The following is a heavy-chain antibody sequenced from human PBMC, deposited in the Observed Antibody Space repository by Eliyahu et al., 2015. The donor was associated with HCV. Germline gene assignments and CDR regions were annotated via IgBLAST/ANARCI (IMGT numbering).Heavy chain of an antibody. Sequence: QVQLVESGGGVVQPGRSLRLSCAASGFTFSXXGXXWVRQAPGKGLEGVAVIWYDGSNKYYADSVKGRFTISRDNSKNTLYLQMNSLRAEDTAVYYCARDPGYDSSGYLPPYFDYWGQGTLVTVSS. D-gene: IGHD3-22*01. CDR1: GFTFSXXG. CDR3: ARDPGYDSSGYLPPYFDY. J-gene: IGHJ4*02. CDR2: IWYDGSNK. V-gene: IGHV3-33*01.